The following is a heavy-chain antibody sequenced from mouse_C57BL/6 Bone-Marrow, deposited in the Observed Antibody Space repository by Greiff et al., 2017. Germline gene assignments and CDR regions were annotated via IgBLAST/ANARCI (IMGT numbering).Heavy chain of an antibody. CDR2: ISNLAYSI. CDR3: ARRYYGSFHWYFVV. J-gene: IGHJ1*03. D-gene: IGHD1-1*01. CDR1: GFTFSDYG. Sequence: DVKLVESGGGLVQPGGSLKLSCAASGFTFSDYGMAWVRQAPRQGPEWVAFISNLAYSIYYADTVTGRFTISRENARNTLYLEMSSLRSEDTAMYYCARRYYGSFHWYFVVWGTGTTVTVSS. V-gene: IGHV5-15*04.